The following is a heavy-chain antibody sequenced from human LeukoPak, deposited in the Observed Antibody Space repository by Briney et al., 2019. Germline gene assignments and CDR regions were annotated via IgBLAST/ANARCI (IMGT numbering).Heavy chain of an antibody. CDR2: ISGNNDHP. CDR3: ARDGTSTDDY. V-gene: IGHV1-18*04. Sequence: ASVKVSCKASGYTFSNFGISWVRQAPGQGLEWMGWISGNNDHPHYGQKFQGRLTVTTDSSTSTAYMELRDLRSADTAVYYCARDGTSTDDYWGQGTLVTVSS. CDR1: GYTFSNFG. D-gene: IGHD2-2*01. J-gene: IGHJ4*02.